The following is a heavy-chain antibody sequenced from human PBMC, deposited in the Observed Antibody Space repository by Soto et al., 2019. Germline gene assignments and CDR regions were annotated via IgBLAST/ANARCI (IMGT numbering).Heavy chain of an antibody. CDR2: VHISGHS. V-gene: IGHV4-4*02. D-gene: IGHD1-1*01. J-gene: IGHJ5*01. CDR1: GGSVRAPDW. CDR3: ARVREGCSANNCYFDP. Sequence: QVHLQESGPGLVAPSGTLSLTCTLSGGSVRAPDWWNWVRQSPDKGLAWIAEVHISGHSNSNPSLRSRVIVSIDSSKNQFYLNLNSVTAADTGIYYCARVREGCSANNCYFDPWGQGTQVTISS.